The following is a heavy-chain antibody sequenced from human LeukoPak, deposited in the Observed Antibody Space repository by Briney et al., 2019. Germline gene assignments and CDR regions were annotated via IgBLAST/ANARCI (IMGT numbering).Heavy chain of an antibody. CDR3: ARDNPILSYCSSTSCPGRWFDP. D-gene: IGHD2-2*01. V-gene: IGHV4-31*03. CDR2: IYYSGST. CDR1: GGSISSGGCY. J-gene: IGHJ5*02. Sequence: PSETLSLTYTVSGGSISSGGCYWSWIRQHPGKGLEWIGYIYYSGSTYYNPSLKSRVTISVDTSKNQFSLKLSSVTAADTAVYYCARDNPILSYCSSTSCPGRWFDPWGQGTLVTVSS.